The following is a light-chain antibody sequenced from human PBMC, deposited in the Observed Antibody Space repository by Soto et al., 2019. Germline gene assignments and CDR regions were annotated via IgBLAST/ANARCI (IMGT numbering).Light chain of an antibody. CDR3: LLSYSGAAV. CDR2: DTN. CDR1: TGAVTSGHY. Sequence: QAVVTQEPSLTVSPGGTVPLTCGSTTGAVTSGHYPYWFQQKPGQAPRTLIFDTNKKHAWTPARFSGSLLGGKAALTLSGAQPEDEAEYYCLLSYSGAAVFGGGTQLTVL. V-gene: IGLV7-46*01. J-gene: IGLJ7*01.